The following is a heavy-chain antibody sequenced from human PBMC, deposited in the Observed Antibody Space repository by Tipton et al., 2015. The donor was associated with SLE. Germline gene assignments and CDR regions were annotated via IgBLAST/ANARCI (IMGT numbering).Heavy chain of an antibody. J-gene: IGHJ6*03. Sequence: TLSLTCTVSGGSISSSSHYWGWIRQPPGKGLEWVGSIYYSGSTYYNPSLKSRVTISVDTSKNQFSLKLSSVTAADTAAYYCARDWCSSTSCYGYYYMDVWGKGTTVTVSS. CDR3: ARDWCSSTSCYGYYYMDV. D-gene: IGHD2-2*01. V-gene: IGHV4-39*07. CDR1: GGSISSSSHY. CDR2: IYYSGST.